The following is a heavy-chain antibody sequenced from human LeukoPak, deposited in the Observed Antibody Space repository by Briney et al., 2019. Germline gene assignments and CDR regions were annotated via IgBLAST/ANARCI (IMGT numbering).Heavy chain of an antibody. CDR2: ILYNGST. CDR3: ARDLAWNY. Sequence: PSESLSLTCTASSGSIGNYYWSWIRQPPGKRLEWIGHILYNGSTDYYPSLKSRVTMSVATSQTQFSLKLNSVTAADTAVYYCARDLAWNYWGQGILVTVSS. J-gene: IGHJ4*02. CDR1: SGSIGNYY. D-gene: IGHD1-1*01. V-gene: IGHV4-59*01.